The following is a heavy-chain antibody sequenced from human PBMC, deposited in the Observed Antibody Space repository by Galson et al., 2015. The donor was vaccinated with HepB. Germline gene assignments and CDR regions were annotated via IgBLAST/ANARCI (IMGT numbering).Heavy chain of an antibody. D-gene: IGHD2-15*01. J-gene: IGHJ4*02. CDR1: GFTFTRYA. Sequence: SLRLSCAASGFTFTRYAMTWVRQAPGKGLEWVSSITRSGGNTYYTDSVKGRFTISRDNSKNTLLPQLNSLRAEDTAVYYCAKDGVMVAANPYQFHYWGQGTLVTVSS. CDR3: AKDGVMVAANPYQFHY. V-gene: IGHV3-23*01. CDR2: ITRSGGNT.